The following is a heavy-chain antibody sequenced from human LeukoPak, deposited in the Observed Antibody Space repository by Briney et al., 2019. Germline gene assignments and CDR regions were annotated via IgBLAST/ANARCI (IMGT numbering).Heavy chain of an antibody. J-gene: IGHJ4*02. D-gene: IGHD2-2*02. CDR2: ISNGAGST. V-gene: IGHV3-23*01. Sequence: GGSLRLSCAASGFTFSSFAMSWVRQAPGRGLEWVSSISNGAGSTSYADSVQGRFTVSRDNSRNTPYLQMNGLRDEDTAVYFCAKNQRYCSITSCYTWGQGTLVTVSS. CDR1: GFTFSSFA. CDR3: AKNQRYCSITSCYT.